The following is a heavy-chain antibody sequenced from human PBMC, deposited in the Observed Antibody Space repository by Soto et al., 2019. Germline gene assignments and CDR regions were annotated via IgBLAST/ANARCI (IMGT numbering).Heavy chain of an antibody. CDR3: VRDQGIPVTA. Sequence: GGSLRLSCAASGFTVSNNYMIWFRLPPGKGLEWVSLIYSGGTTYYADSVKGRFTISRDNSKNTLYLQMNSLRAEDTAVYYCVRDQGIPVTAWGQGTLVTVSS. D-gene: IGHD6-19*01. V-gene: IGHV3-53*01. CDR2: IYSGGTT. CDR1: GFTVSNNY. J-gene: IGHJ4*02.